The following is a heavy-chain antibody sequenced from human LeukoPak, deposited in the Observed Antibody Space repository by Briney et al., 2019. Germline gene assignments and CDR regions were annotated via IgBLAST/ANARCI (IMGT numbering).Heavy chain of an antibody. CDR2: VYYSGST. J-gene: IGHJ4*02. D-gene: IGHD5-18*01. CDR3: AGAPPYNYGYGYFDY. V-gene: IGHV4-59*01. Sequence: SETLSLTCTVSGGSISSYYWNWIRHLPGKGLEWIGYVYYSGSTNYNPSLKSRVTISVDTSKKQFSLKLSSVTAADTAVYYCAGAPPYNYGYGYFDYWGQGTLVTVSS. CDR1: GGSISSYY.